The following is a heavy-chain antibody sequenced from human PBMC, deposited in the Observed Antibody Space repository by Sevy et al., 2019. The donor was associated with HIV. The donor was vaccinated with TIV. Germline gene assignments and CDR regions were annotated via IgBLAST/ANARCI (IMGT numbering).Heavy chain of an antibody. V-gene: IGHV1-58*01. Sequence: ASVKVSCKASGFTFTSSAVQWVRQARGQRLEWIAWIVVGSGNTNYAQKFQERVTITRDMSTSTAYMELSSLRSEDTAVYYSAADYCRGGSCYYYYMDVWGKGTTVTVSS. D-gene: IGHD2-15*01. CDR3: AADYCRGGSCYYYYMDV. CDR2: IVVGSGNT. J-gene: IGHJ6*03. CDR1: GFTFTSSA.